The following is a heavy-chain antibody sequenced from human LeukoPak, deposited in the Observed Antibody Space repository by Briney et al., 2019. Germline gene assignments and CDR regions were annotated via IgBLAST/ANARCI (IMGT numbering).Heavy chain of an antibody. J-gene: IGHJ6*02. Sequence: ASVTVSCKASGYTFTSYDINWVRQATGQGLEWMGWMNPNSGNTGYAQKFQGRVTMTRNTSMSTAYMELSSLRSEDTAVYYCARRRGVVYYYYYGMDVWGQGTTVTVSS. D-gene: IGHD3-10*01. CDR2: MNPNSGNT. CDR1: GYTFTSYD. V-gene: IGHV1-8*01. CDR3: ARRRGVVYYYYYGMDV.